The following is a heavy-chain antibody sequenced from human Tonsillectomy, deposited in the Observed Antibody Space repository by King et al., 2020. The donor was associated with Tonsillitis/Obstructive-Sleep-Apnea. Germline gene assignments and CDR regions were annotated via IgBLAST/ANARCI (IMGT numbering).Heavy chain of an antibody. CDR2: ICIGGNTV. CDR3: ARLVPYYGMDV. J-gene: IGHJ6*02. CDR1: GFTFSVYE. D-gene: IGHD2-8*02. Sequence: VQLVESGGGLVQPGGSLRLSCVASGFTFSVYEMNWVRQAPGKGLEWVSYICIGGNTVYYADSVKGRFTISRDNAKNSLYLQMNRLRAEDTDVYYCARLVPYYGMDVWGQGTTVTVSS. V-gene: IGHV3-48*03.